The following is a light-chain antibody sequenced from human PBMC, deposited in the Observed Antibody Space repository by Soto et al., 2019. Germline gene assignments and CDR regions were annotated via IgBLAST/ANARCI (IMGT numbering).Light chain of an antibody. CDR2: GAS. CDR1: QSVSSSY. CDR3: QQYGSSPYT. Sequence: EIVLTQSPGTLSLSPGERATLSCRASQSVSSSYLAWYQQKPGQAPRFLIYGASSRATGIPDRFSGGGSGTDFTLTISRLEPEDFAVYYCQQYGSSPYTFGQGTKVDIK. J-gene: IGKJ2*01. V-gene: IGKV3-20*01.